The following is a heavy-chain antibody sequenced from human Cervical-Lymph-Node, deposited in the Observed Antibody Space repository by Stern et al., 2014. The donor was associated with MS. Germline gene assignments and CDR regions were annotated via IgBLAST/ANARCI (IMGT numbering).Heavy chain of an antibody. CDR2: VYYSGST. J-gene: IGHJ4*02. V-gene: IGHV4-59*13. CDR1: GGSINDYY. D-gene: IGHD6-13*01. Sequence: QVQLQESGPGLVKPSETLSLTCTVSGGSINDYYWSWIRHPPGRGLEWIGYVYYSGSTDYNPSLKSRVIMSSDTSMNRSSLKLRSVTAPDSAIYSCARCSYSYSTSWSSFDYWGQGPLVTVSS. CDR3: ARCSYSYSTSWSSFDY.